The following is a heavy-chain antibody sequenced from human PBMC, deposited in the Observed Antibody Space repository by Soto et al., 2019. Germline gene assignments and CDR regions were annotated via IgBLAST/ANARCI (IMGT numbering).Heavy chain of an antibody. D-gene: IGHD3-3*01. CDR2: INHTGGT. J-gene: IGHJ5*02. Sequence: ASETLSLTCAVYGGSVNGYYWNWIRQPPGKGLEWIGEINHTGGTHYNLSLKSRVTMSVDTSKNQFSLRLSSVTAADTAIYYCATRITVFGLLIPPFDPWGQGXQVTVSS. V-gene: IGHV4-34*01. CDR1: GGSVNGYY. CDR3: ATRITVFGLLIPPFDP.